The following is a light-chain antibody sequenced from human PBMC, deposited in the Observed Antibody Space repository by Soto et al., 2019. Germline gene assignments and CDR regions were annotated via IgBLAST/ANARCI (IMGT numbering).Light chain of an antibody. Sequence: EIVLTQSPGTLSLSPGERATLSCRASQSVSSSYLAWYQQKPGQAPRLLIYGASSRATGIPDRFSDSGSGTDFTLTISRLEPEDFAVYYCQQYGSSPGITFGQGTRLEIK. CDR2: GAS. CDR1: QSVSSSY. CDR3: QQYGSSPGIT. J-gene: IGKJ5*01. V-gene: IGKV3-20*01.